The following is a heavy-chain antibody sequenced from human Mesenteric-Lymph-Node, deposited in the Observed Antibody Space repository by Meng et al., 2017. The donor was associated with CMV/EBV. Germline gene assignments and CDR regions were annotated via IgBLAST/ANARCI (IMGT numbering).Heavy chain of an antibody. CDR3: ARRGKESERRNWFDP. V-gene: IGHV5-51*01. CDR1: GYSFTSYW. J-gene: IGHJ5*02. Sequence: GESLKISCRGSGYSFTSYWIGWVRQMPGKGLEWMAIIYPDDSDTRYSPSFQGQITISADKFIGTAYLQWTSLKASDTAMYFCARRGKESERRNWFDPWGQGTLVTVSS. D-gene: IGHD1-1*01. CDR2: IYPDDSDT.